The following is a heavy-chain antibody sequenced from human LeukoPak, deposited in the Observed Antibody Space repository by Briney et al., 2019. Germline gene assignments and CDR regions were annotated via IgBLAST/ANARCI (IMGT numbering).Heavy chain of an antibody. J-gene: IGHJ4*02. D-gene: IGHD6-13*01. CDR2: IYYSGST. V-gene: IGHV4-59*01. CDR3: ARVPPYSSSWAHFDY. CDR1: GGSISSYY. Sequence: SETLSLTCTVSGGSISSYYWSWIRQPPGKGLEWIGYIYYSGSTNYNPSLKSRDTISVDTSKNQFSLKLSSVTAADTAVYYCARVPPYSSSWAHFDYWGQGTLVTVSS.